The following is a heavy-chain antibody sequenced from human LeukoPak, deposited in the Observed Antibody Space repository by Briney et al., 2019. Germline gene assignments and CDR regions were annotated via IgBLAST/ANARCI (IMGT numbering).Heavy chain of an antibody. CDR3: ARDRPYYYGSGSE. CDR2: IYYSGST. Sequence: PSETLSLTCTVSGGSISSYYWSWIRQPPGKGLEWIDYIYYSGSTNYNPSLKSRVTISVDTSKNQFSLKLSSVTAADTAVYYCARDRPYYYGSGSEWGQGTLVTVSS. V-gene: IGHV4-59*12. CDR1: GGSISSYY. D-gene: IGHD3-10*01. J-gene: IGHJ4*02.